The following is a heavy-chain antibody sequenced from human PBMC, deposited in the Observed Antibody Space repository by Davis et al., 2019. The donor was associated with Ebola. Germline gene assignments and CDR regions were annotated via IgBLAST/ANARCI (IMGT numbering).Heavy chain of an antibody. CDR1: GGSVSSGGYY. V-gene: IGHV4-61*08. D-gene: IGHD3-10*01. Sequence: MPSETLSLTCSVSGGSVSSGGYYWSWIRQSPGRGLEWIGNIYFSGTTAYNPSLKSRVTISADTPKNQFSLKLESVTAADTAVYYCARRLDRVDVWGQGTTVTVSS. CDR3: ARRLDRVDV. CDR2: IYFSGTT. J-gene: IGHJ6*02.